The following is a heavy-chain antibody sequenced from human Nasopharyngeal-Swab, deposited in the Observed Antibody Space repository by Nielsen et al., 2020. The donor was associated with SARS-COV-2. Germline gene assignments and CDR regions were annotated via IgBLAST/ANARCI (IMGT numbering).Heavy chain of an antibody. D-gene: IGHD3-10*01. Sequence: GESLKISCVASGFTFSSYSMNWVRQAPGKGLEWVSSISSSSSYIYYADSVKGRFTISRDNAKNSLYLQMNSLRAEDTAVYYCARDHVLPDAFDIWGQGTMVTVSS. CDR2: ISSSSSYI. V-gene: IGHV3-21*01. J-gene: IGHJ3*02. CDR1: GFTFSSYS. CDR3: ARDHVLPDAFDI.